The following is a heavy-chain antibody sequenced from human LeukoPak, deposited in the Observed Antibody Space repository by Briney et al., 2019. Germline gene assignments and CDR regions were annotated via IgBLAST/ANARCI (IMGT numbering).Heavy chain of an antibody. Sequence: GSLRLSCAVSGFMFSGYGMSWVRQAPGKGLEWIGYVFFEGNTRYNPSLSSRLTISLDTSRSQFSLQLNSVTAADAAVYFCAKHTSITYAHFDYWGQGALVTVSS. D-gene: IGHD2-2*01. CDR2: VFFEGNT. CDR3: AKHTSITYAHFDY. J-gene: IGHJ4*02. CDR1: GFMFSGYG. V-gene: IGHV4-59*08.